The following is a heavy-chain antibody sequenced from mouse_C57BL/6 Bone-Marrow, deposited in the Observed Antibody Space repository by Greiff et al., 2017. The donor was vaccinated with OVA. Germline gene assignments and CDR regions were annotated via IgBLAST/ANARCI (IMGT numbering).Heavy chain of an antibody. CDR2: IHPNSGST. Sequence: QVQLQQPGAELVKPGASVKLSCKASGYTFTSYWMHWVKQRPGQGLEWIGMIHPNSGSTNYNEKFKSKATLTVDKSSSTAYMQLSSLTSENSAVSYCARSGVTTKLDYWGQGTTLTVSS. CDR3: ARSGVTTKLDY. V-gene: IGHV1-64*01. J-gene: IGHJ2*01. CDR1: GYTFTSYW. D-gene: IGHD2-2*01.